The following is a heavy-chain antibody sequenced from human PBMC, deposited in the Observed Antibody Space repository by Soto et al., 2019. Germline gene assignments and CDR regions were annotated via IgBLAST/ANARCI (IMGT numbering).Heavy chain of an antibody. CDR1: GLTVSHNY. CDR2: LYTEGTT. Sequence: VQLVESGGGLIQPGGSLRLSCVASGLTVSHNYMAWVRQAPEMGLVWVSILYTEGTTYYADSVKGRFTISRDSSKNTLFLQMDSLRAEDTAVYYCVRPRPSGENYGMDVWGQGTTVTVSS. J-gene: IGHJ6*02. CDR3: VRPRPSGENYGMDV. D-gene: IGHD3-16*01. V-gene: IGHV3-53*01.